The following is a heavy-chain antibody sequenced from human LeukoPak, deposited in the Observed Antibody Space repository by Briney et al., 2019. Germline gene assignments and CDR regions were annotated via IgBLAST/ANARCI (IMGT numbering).Heavy chain of an antibody. CDR2: ISNFGDII. CDR3: AKDATPALGTVYMDV. V-gene: IGHV3-48*03. D-gene: IGHD6-13*01. J-gene: IGHJ6*03. CDR1: GFTFSNCE. Sequence: PGGSLRLSCAASGFTFSNCEMNWVRQAPGKGLEWISHISNFGDIIHYADSVEGRFTVSRDNDKNSIYLQMNSLRAEDTAVYYCAKDATPALGTVYMDVWGKGTTVTISS.